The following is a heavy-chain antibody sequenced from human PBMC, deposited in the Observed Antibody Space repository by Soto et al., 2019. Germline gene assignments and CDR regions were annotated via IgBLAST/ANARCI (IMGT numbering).Heavy chain of an antibody. CDR1: GGSISSGDYY. J-gene: IGHJ5*02. Sequence: PSETLSLTCTVSGGSISSGDYYWSWIRQPPGKGLEWIGYIYYSGSTCYNPSLKSRVTISVDTSKNQFSLKLSSVTAADTAVYYCARATIVLVPAAMVSHWFDPWGQGPLVTVS. CDR2: IYYSGST. D-gene: IGHD2-2*01. CDR3: ARATIVLVPAAMVSHWFDP. V-gene: IGHV4-30-4*01.